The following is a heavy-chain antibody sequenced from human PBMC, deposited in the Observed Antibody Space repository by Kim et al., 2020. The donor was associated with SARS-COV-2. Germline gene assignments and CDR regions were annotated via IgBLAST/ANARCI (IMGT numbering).Heavy chain of an antibody. CDR1: GGSISSGGYY. V-gene: IGHV4-31*03. CDR2: IYYSGST. Sequence: SETLSLTCTVSGGSISSGGYYWSWIRQHPGKGLEWIGYIYYSGSTYYNPSLKSRVTISVDTSKNQFSLKLSSVTAADTAVYYCARGGGGYSSSSFLLDYWGQGTLVTVSS. CDR3: ARGGGGYSSSSFLLDY. D-gene: IGHD6-6*01. J-gene: IGHJ4*02.